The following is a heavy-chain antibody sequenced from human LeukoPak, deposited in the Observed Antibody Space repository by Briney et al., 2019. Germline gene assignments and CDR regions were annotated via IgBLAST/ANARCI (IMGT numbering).Heavy chain of an antibody. J-gene: IGHJ4*02. CDR3: ARDSGYDYGRVYFDL. Sequence: SETLSLTCTVSGGSISSYYWSWIRQPPGKGLEWIGYIYYSGSTNYNPSLKSRVTISVDTSNNQFSLRLSSMTAADTAVYYCARDSGYDYGRVYFDLWGQGTLVTVSS. D-gene: IGHD4/OR15-4a*01. V-gene: IGHV4-59*01. CDR2: IYYSGST. CDR1: GGSISSYY.